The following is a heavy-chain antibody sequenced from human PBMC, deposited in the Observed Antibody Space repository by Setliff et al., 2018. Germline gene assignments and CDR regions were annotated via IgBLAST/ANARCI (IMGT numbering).Heavy chain of an antibody. Sequence: PRESLKISCKDSGYSFTSYWIGWVRQMPGKGLEWMGIIYPGDSDTRYSPSFQGQVTISADKSISTAYLQWSSLKASDTAMYYCARLAMVRGVTSNWFDPWGQGTLVTVS. CDR1: GYSFTSYW. CDR3: ARLAMVRGVTSNWFDP. D-gene: IGHD3-10*01. CDR2: IYPGDSDT. V-gene: IGHV5-51*01. J-gene: IGHJ5*02.